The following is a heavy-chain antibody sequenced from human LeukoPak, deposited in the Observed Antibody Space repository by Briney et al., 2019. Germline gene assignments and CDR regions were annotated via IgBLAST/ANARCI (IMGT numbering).Heavy chain of an antibody. CDR1: GFTFSSYA. CDR2: ISSNGGST. Sequence: PGGSLRLSCAASGFTFSSYAMHWVRQAPGKGLEYVSAISSNGGSTYYANSVKGRFTISRDNSKNTLYLQMGSLRAEDMAVYYCARGALGGAVAAYYFDYWRQGTLVTVSS. D-gene: IGHD6-19*01. CDR3: ARGALGGAVAAYYFDY. J-gene: IGHJ4*02. V-gene: IGHV3-64*01.